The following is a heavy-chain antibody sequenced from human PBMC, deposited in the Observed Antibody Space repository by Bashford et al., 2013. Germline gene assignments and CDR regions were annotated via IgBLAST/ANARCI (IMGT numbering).Heavy chain of an antibody. V-gene: IGHV1-18*01. Sequence: IVWVRQAPGQGLEWMGWISDYNDNTDYAQKLQGRVTMTRDTSTSTAYMELRSLRSDDTAVYYCARDGPVVGVWNAFDVVGQGTGGHRL. CDR3: ARDGPVVGVWNAFDV. D-gene: IGHD1-26*01. J-gene: IGHJ3*01. CDR2: ISDYNDNT.